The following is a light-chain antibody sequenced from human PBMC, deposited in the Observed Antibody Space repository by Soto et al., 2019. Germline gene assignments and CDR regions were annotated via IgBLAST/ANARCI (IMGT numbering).Light chain of an antibody. J-gene: IGKJ5*01. Sequence: WEISTLSCRASQSVSSSYLAWYQQKPGQAPRLLIYGASSRATGIPDRFSGSGSGTDFTLTISRLETEDLAVYYCQQYGSSHTYTFGQGTRLEIK. CDR3: QQYGSSHTYT. CDR1: QSVSSSY. V-gene: IGKV3-20*01. CDR2: GAS.